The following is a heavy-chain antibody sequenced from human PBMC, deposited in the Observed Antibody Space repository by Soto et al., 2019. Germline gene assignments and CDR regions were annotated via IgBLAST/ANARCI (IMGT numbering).Heavy chain of an antibody. CDR3: ARSLPTPDY. Sequence: GESLKISCKGYRYDFPSLGIAWVRQMPGKGLEWMGIISPGDSDTTYSPSFQGQVTISADKSISTAYLQWGSLKASDTAMYFCARSLPTPDYWGQGTLVTVSS. CDR1: RYDFPSLG. J-gene: IGHJ4*02. V-gene: IGHV5-51*01. CDR2: ISPGDSDT.